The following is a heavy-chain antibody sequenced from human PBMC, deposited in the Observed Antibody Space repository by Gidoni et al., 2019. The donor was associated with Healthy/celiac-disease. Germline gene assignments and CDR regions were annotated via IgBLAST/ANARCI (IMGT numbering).Heavy chain of an antibody. J-gene: IGHJ4*02. CDR3: AKGSDSSGYYPSSDYFDY. CDR1: GFTFDDYA. D-gene: IGHD3-22*01. Sequence: EVQLAESGGGLVQPGRSLRLSCAASGFTFDDYAMHWVRQAPGKGLEWVSGISWNSGSIGYADSVKGRFTISRDNAKNSLYLQMNSLRAEDTALYYCAKGSDSSGYYPSSDYFDYWGQGTLVTVSS. V-gene: IGHV3-9*01. CDR2: ISWNSGSI.